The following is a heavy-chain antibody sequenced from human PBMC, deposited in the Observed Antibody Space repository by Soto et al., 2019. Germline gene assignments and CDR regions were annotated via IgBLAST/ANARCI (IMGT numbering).Heavy chain of an antibody. Sequence: QVHLVQAGAEVKSPGASVMVSCKASGGTFSHPAINGVRQAPGQGLEWMGRIIPIFTTTNYAQKFQGRVTITADKSKNTGYLELSSLKPDDTAVYYCARDVAAVRTFQEDVFDIWGQGTLVTVSS. CDR3: ARDVAAVRTFQEDVFDI. CDR1: GGTFSHPA. D-gene: IGHD6-25*01. CDR2: IIPIFTTT. J-gene: IGHJ3*02. V-gene: IGHV1-69*14.